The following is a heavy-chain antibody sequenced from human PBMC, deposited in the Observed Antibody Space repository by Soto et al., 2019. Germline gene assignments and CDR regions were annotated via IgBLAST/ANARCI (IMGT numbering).Heavy chain of an antibody. Sequence: EVQLLESGGGLVQPGGSLRLSCAASGFTFSSYAMSWVRQAPGKGLEWVSAISGSGGSTYYTDSVKGRFTISRDNSKNTLYLQMNSLRAEDTAVYYCAKGEGIVVVTHLDYWGQGTLVTVSS. CDR2: ISGSGGST. CDR3: AKGEGIVVVTHLDY. D-gene: IGHD3-22*01. V-gene: IGHV3-23*01. J-gene: IGHJ4*02. CDR1: GFTFSSYA.